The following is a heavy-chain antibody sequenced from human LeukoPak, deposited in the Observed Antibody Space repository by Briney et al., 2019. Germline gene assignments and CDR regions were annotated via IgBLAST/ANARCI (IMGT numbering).Heavy chain of an antibody. CDR2: ISGSGGST. CDR3: AKDYCSSTSCHRWAAGYYYYMDV. Sequence: GGSLRLSCAASGFTFSSYAMSWVRQAPGKGLEWVSAISGSGGSTYYADSVKGRFTISRDNSKNTLYLQMNSLRAVDTAVYYCAKDYCSSTSCHRWAAGYYYYMDVWGKGTTVTVSS. J-gene: IGHJ6*03. V-gene: IGHV3-23*01. D-gene: IGHD2-2*01. CDR1: GFTFSSYA.